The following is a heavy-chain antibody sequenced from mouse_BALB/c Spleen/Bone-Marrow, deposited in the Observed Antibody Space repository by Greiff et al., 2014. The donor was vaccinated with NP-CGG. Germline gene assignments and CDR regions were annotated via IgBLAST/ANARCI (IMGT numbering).Heavy chain of an antibody. CDR2: IWAGGST. CDR1: GFSLTNYG. J-gene: IGHJ3*01. V-gene: IGHV2-9*02. CDR3: AREGGTGFAS. D-gene: IGHD4-1*01. Sequence: QVQLKESGPGLVAPSQSLSITCTVSGFSLTNYGVHWVRQPPGKGLEWLGVIWAGGSTNYNSALMSRLSISKDNSKSQVSLQMNSLQTDDTAMYYCAREGGTGFASWGQGTLVTVSA.